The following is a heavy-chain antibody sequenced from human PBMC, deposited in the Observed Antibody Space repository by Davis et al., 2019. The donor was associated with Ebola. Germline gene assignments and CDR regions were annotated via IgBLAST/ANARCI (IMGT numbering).Heavy chain of an antibody. CDR3: ARAIVVVPAATRYYYGMDV. Sequence: MPSETLSLTCAVYGGSFSGCYWSWIRQPPGKGLEWIGEINHSGSTNYNPSLKSRVTISVDTSKNQFSLKLSSVTAADTAVYYCARAIVVVPAATRYYYGMDVWGQGTTVTVSS. V-gene: IGHV4-34*01. CDR2: INHSGST. J-gene: IGHJ6*02. CDR1: GGSFSGCY. D-gene: IGHD2-2*01.